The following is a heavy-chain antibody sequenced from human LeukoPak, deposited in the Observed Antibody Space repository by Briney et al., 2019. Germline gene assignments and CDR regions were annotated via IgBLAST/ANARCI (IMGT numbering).Heavy chain of an antibody. V-gene: IGHV3-30*02. CDR2: ISYDGSNK. CDR3: AKDALGYCSGGSCYRPDY. D-gene: IGHD2-15*01. J-gene: IGHJ4*02. CDR1: GFTFNSYG. Sequence: PGGSLRLSCAVSGFTFNSYGMHWVRQAPGKGLQWVAFISYDGSNKNYADSVRGRFTISRDNSKSTAYLQMNSLRADDTAVYYCAKDALGYCSGGSCYRPDYWGQGTLVTVSS.